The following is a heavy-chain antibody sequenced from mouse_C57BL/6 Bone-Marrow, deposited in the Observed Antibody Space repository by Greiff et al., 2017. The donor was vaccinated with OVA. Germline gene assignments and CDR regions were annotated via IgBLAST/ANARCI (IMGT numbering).Heavy chain of an antibody. CDR3: ARGTGREAMDY. V-gene: IGHV1-55*01. CDR1: GYTFTSYW. D-gene: IGHD4-1*01. CDR2: IYPGSGST. J-gene: IGHJ4*01. Sequence: VQLQQPGAELVKPGASVKMSCKASGYTFTSYWITWVKQRPGQGLEWIGDIYPGSGSTNYNEKFKSKATLSVDTSSSTAYMQLSSLTSEDSAVDYCARGTGREAMDYWGQGTSVTVSS.